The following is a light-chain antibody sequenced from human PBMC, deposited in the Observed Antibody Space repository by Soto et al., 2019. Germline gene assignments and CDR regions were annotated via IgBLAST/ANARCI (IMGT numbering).Light chain of an antibody. CDR3: QQYNNYFSFT. CDR1: QNIDVW. Sequence: DIQMTQSPSTLSASVGDRVTITCRASQNIDVWLAWYQQKPGKAPKVLIYQASSLRSGVPSRFSGSGSGTEFALTISSLQPDDFATYYCQQYNNYFSFTFGPGTKVDAK. CDR2: QAS. J-gene: IGKJ3*01. V-gene: IGKV1-5*03.